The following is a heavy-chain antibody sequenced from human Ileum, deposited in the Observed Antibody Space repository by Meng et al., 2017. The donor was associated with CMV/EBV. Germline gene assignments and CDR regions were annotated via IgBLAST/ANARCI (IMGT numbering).Heavy chain of an antibody. CDR1: GFTFSSSW. J-gene: IGHJ6*02. D-gene: IGHD1-26*01. CDR2: MNSDGSTT. CDR3: AKDSAGSYGRHYYYGMDV. V-gene: IGHV3-74*01. Sequence: GESLKISCAASGFTFSSSWMHWVRQAPGKGLVWVSRMNSDGSTTDHADSVTGRFTISRDNAKNTLYLQMNSLRAEDTAVYYCAKDSAGSYGRHYYYGMDVWGQGTTVTVSS.